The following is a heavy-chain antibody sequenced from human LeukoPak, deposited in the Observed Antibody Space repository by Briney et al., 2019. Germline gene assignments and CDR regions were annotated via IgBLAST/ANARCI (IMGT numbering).Heavy chain of an antibody. Sequence: SETLSLTCTVSGDSISRSSYYWGWIRQPPGKGLEWIGSIYYSGSTYYNPSLKSRVTISVDTSKNQFSLKLSSVTAADTAVYHCARSRFAATNIHSYFDYWGQGTLVTVSS. J-gene: IGHJ4*02. CDR1: GDSISRSSYY. CDR2: IYYSGST. D-gene: IGHD5-12*01. V-gene: IGHV4-39*07. CDR3: ARSRFAATNIHSYFDY.